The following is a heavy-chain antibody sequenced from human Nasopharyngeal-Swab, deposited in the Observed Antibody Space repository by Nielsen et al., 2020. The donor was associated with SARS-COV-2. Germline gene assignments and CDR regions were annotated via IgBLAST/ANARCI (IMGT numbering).Heavy chain of an antibody. CDR3: ARGRQYQLLFIFVEDAFDI. Sequence: SETLSLTCTVSGGSVSSGSYYWSWLRQPPGKGLEWIGYIYYSGSTNYNPFLKSRVTISVDTSKNQFSLKLSSVTAADTAVYYCARGRQYQLLFIFVEDAFDIWGQGTMVTVSS. CDR2: IYYSGST. J-gene: IGHJ3*02. V-gene: IGHV4-61*01. CDR1: GGSVSSGSYY. D-gene: IGHD2-2*01.